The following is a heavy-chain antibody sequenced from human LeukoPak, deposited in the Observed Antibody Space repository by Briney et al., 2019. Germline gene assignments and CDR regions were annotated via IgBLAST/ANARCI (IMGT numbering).Heavy chain of an antibody. D-gene: IGHD3-16*02. V-gene: IGHV3-21*01. CDR2: ISSSSSYI. Sequence: PGGSLRLSCAASGFTFSSYSMNWVRQAPGKGLEWVSSISSSSSYIYYADSVKGRFTISRDNAKNSLYLQMNSLRAEDTAVYYCARDYDYVWGSYRKYYFDYWGQGTLVTVSS. CDR3: ARDYDYVWGSYRKYYFDY. J-gene: IGHJ4*02. CDR1: GFTFSSYS.